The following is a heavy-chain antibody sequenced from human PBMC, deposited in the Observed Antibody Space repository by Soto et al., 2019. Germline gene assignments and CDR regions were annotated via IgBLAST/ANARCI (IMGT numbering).Heavy chain of an antibody. V-gene: IGHV1-2*06. J-gene: IGHJ4*02. CDR1: GYRFTNFY. CDR2: MNLDTGGT. D-gene: IGHD5-12*01. Sequence: QVQLVQSGAEVKKPGATVRVSCKASGYRFTNFYIHWVRQAPGQGLEWMGRMNLDTGGTTYAQKFQGRVTMTRDTSINPAYMEVANLDPDDTAIYYCARDGNFAFRGYSFGFDFWGQGTLVTVSS. CDR3: ARDGNFAFRGYSFGFDF.